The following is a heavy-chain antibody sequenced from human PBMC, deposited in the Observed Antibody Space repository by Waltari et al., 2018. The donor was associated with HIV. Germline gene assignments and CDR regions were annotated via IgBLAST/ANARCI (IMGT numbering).Heavy chain of an antibody. J-gene: IGHJ5*02. CDR1: GYTFSDYY. D-gene: IGHD3-22*01. CDR3: ARVFRGTVNYFDSRLGH. CDR2: INPNSGGT. V-gene: IGHV1-2*02. Sequence: QVQLVQSGAEVKKPGASVKVSCKASGYTFSDYYMHWVRQATGQGLGWMGWINPNSGGTRYAEKFQGRVTMTRDTSISTAYMELSRLRFDDTAVYYCARVFRGTVNYFDSRLGHWGQGTLVTVSS.